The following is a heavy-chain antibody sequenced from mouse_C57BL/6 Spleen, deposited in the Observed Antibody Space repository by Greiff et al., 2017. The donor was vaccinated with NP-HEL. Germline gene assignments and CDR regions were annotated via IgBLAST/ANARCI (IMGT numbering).Heavy chain of an antibody. Sequence: VQLQQSGPELVKPGASVKMSCKASGYTFTDYNMHWVKQSHGKSLEWIGYINPNNGGTSYNQKFKGKATLTVNKSSSTAYMELRSLTSEDSAVYYCASQGYVYDPFDYWGQGTTLTVSS. CDR1: GYTFTDYN. CDR3: ASQGYVYDPFDY. CDR2: INPNNGGT. J-gene: IGHJ2*01. D-gene: IGHD2-2*01. V-gene: IGHV1-22*01.